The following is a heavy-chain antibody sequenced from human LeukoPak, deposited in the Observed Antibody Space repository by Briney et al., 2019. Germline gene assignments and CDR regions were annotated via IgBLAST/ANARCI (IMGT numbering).Heavy chain of an antibody. CDR2: IYYSGST. J-gene: IGHJ4*02. D-gene: IGHD1-1*01. V-gene: IGHV4-39*07. CDR3: ARGIAYNFFDY. CDR1: GGSISSYY. Sequence: PSETLSLTCTVSGGSISSYYWSWIRQPPGKGLEWIGSIYYSGSTYYNPSLKSRVTISVDTSKNQFSLKLSSVTAADTAVYYCARGIAYNFFDYWGQGTLVTVSS.